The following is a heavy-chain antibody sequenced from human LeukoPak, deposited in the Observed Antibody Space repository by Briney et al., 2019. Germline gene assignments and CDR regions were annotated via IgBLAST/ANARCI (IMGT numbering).Heavy chain of an antibody. CDR1: GYTFTNYH. CDR2: ISTYNGNT. J-gene: IGHJ6*03. CDR3: ARVQDPTRTYYMDV. Sequence: ASVKVSCKASGYTFTNYHISWVRQAPGQGLEWMGWISTYNGNTNSAQKLQGRVTMTTDTSTSTAYMELRSLRSDDTAVYYCARVQDPTRTYYMDVWGKGTTVTVSS. V-gene: IGHV1-18*01.